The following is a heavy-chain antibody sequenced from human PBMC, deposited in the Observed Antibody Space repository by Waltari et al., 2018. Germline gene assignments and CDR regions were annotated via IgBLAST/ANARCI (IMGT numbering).Heavy chain of an antibody. J-gene: IGHJ2*01. D-gene: IGHD5-12*01. CDR2: VSDDGSKK. V-gene: IGHV3-30*18. CDR1: GFTFGSHG. CDR3: AKDFSYDGGL. Sequence: QVQLVESGGGVVQPGRSLRLSCAGSGFTFGSHGMHWVRQAPGKGLDWVAGVSDDGSKKYYADSVKGRFTISRDNSKNTLFLQMNSLRAEDTAVYYCAKDFSYDGGLWGRGTLVTVSS.